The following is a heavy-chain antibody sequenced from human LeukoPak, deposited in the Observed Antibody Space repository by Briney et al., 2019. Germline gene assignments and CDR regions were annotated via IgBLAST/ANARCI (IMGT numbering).Heavy chain of an antibody. Sequence: SETLSLTCTVSGYSISNYYWSWIRQPPGKGLEWIGYIYYSGSTNYNPSLKSRVTISVDTSKNQFSLKLSSVTAADTAVYYCARRSGWHYVDYWGQGTLVTVSS. J-gene: IGHJ4*02. CDR1: GYSISNYY. CDR3: ARRSGWHYVDY. D-gene: IGHD6-19*01. CDR2: IYYSGST. V-gene: IGHV4-59*08.